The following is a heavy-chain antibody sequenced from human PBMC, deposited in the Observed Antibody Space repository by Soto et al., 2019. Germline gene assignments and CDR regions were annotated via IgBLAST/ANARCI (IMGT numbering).Heavy chain of an antibody. J-gene: IGHJ4*02. Sequence: VASVKVSFKASGYTFTSYYMHWVRQAPGQGLEWMGIINPSGGSTSYAQKFQGRVTMTRDTSTSTVYMELSSLRSEDTAVYYCASPGLDDSSGYDYVIDYWGQGTLVTVPS. CDR2: INPSGGST. V-gene: IGHV1-46*01. CDR1: GYTFTSYY. D-gene: IGHD3-22*01. CDR3: ASPGLDDSSGYDYVIDY.